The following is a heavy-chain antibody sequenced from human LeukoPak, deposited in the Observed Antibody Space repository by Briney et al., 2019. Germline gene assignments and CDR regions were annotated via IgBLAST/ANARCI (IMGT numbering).Heavy chain of an antibody. CDR2: ISGGGGST. V-gene: IGHV3-23*01. CDR1: GFTLSSYV. Sequence: GGSLRLSCEASGFTLSSYVMGWVRQAPGEGLEWVSLISGGGGSTYYADSVKGRFTVSRDNSKNTLYMELNSLRAEDTAVYYCARGDCSSSSCSGFYGMDVWGQGTTVTVSS. D-gene: IGHD2-2*01. CDR3: ARGDCSSSSCSGFYGMDV. J-gene: IGHJ6*02.